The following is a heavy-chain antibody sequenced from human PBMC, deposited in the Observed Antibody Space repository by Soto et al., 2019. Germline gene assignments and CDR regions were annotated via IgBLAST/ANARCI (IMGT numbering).Heavy chain of an antibody. CDR3: ARMGIAAAGKQDY. CDR2: ISYDVSKK. V-gene: IGHV3-30*03. J-gene: IGHJ4*02. D-gene: IGHD6-13*01. CDR1: GFTFSNYG. Sequence: GGSLRLSCAASGFTFSNYGMHWVRQAPGKGLEWVAIISYDVSKKYYADSVKGRFTISRDNSKNTLYLQMSSLRAEDTAVYYCARMGIAAAGKQDYWGQGTRVTVSS.